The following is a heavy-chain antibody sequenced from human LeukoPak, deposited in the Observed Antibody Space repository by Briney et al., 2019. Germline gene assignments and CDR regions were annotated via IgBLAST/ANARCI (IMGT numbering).Heavy chain of an antibody. CDR2: INHSGST. Sequence: SETLSLTCAVYGGSFSGYYWSWIRQPPGKGLEWIGEINHSGSTNYNPSLKSRVTISVDTSKNQFSLKLSSVTAADTAVYYCARGLWNNYWGQGTLDTVSS. CDR3: ARGLWNNY. J-gene: IGHJ4*02. CDR1: GGSFSGYY. D-gene: IGHD1/OR15-1a*01. V-gene: IGHV4-34*01.